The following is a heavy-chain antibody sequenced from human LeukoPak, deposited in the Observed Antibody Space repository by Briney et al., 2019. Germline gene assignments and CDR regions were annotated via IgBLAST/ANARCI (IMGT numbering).Heavy chain of an antibody. J-gene: IGHJ4*02. Sequence: ASVKVSCKASGYTFTSYAMHWVRQAPGQRLEWMGWINAGNGNTKYSQKFQGRVTITRDTSASTAYMELSSLRSEDTAVYYCARIFFDYDSSGTLWGQGTLVTVPS. V-gene: IGHV1-3*01. CDR1: GYTFTSYA. D-gene: IGHD3-22*01. CDR2: INAGNGNT. CDR3: ARIFFDYDSSGTL.